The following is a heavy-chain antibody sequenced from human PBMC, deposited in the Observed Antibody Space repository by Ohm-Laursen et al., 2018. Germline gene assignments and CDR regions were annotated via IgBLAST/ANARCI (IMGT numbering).Heavy chain of an antibody. CDR2: ADSGGSAT. CDR3: ARGSLNDLDV. CDR1: GFTFSTYP. V-gene: IGHV3-74*01. D-gene: IGHD1-1*01. J-gene: IGHJ6*02. Sequence: SLRLSCTASGFTFSTYPMHWVRQGPGKGVVWVSRADSGGSATSYADSVKGRFTISRDNAKNTLYLQMNSLRAEDTAVYYCARGSLNDLDVWGQGTTVTVSS.